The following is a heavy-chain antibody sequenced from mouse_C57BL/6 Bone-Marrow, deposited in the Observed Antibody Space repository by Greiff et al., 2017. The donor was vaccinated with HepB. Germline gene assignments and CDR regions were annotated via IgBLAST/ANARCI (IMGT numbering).Heavy chain of an antibody. V-gene: IGHV1-52*01. CDR1: GYTFTSYW. Sequence: QVQLQQPGAELVRPGSSVKLSCKASGYTFTSYWMHWVKQRPIQGLEWIGNIDPSDSETHYNQKFKDKATLTVDKSSSTAYMQLSSLTSEDSAVYYCARSGGNYHPWFAYWGQGTLVTVSA. J-gene: IGHJ3*01. CDR2: IDPSDSET. CDR3: ARSGGNYHPWFAY. D-gene: IGHD2-1*01.